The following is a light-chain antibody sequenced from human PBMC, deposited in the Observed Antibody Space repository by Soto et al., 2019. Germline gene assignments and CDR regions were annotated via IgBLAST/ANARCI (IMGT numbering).Light chain of an antibody. CDR2: GAS. CDR3: QQYGSPWT. J-gene: IGKJ1*01. Sequence: ETVLTQSPGTLTLSPGERATLSCRASQSVSTSYLAWYQQKPGQAPRLLIYGASSRATGITDRFSGSGSGTDLPLTISRLEPEDFAVYYCQQYGSPWTFGQGTKVEIK. V-gene: IGKV3-20*01. CDR1: QSVSTSY.